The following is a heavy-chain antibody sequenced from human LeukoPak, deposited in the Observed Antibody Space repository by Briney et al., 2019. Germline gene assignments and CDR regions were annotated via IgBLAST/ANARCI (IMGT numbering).Heavy chain of an antibody. CDR1: GFTFSSYW. J-gene: IGHJ4*02. CDR3: AKDPPRAYFFDY. V-gene: IGHV3-74*01. CDR2: INSDVSST. Sequence: GGSLRLSCAASGFTFSSYWMHWVRQAPGKGLVWVSRINSDVSSTSYADSVEGRFTISRDNSKNTLYLQMNSLRAEDTAVYYCAKDPPRAYFFDYWGQATLVTVSS.